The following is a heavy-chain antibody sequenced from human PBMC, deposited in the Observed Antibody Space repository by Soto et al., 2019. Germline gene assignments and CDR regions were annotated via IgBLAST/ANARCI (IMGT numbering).Heavy chain of an antibody. CDR3: AKDLRAYSSSWIFDY. D-gene: IGHD6-13*01. CDR2: ISGSGGST. J-gene: IGHJ4*02. V-gene: IGHV3-23*01. CDR1: GFTFSSYA. Sequence: GGSLRLSCAASGFTFSSYAMSWVRQAPGKGLEWVSAISGSGGSTYYADSVKGRFTISRDNSKNTLYLQMNSLRAEDTAVYYCAKDLRAYSSSWIFDYWGQGTLVTVSS.